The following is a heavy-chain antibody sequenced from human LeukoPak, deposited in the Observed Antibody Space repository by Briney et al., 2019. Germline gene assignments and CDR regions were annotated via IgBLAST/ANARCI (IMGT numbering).Heavy chain of an antibody. CDR2: INSDGSSI. CDR3: ARDRLWFGSSDY. J-gene: IGHJ4*02. Sequence: GVSLRLSCAASGFTFSGYWMHWVRQAPGKGLVWVSRINSDGSSISYADSVKGRFTISRDNAKNTLYLQMNSLRAEDTAVYYCARDRLWFGSSDYWGQGTLVTVSS. D-gene: IGHD3-10*01. CDR1: GFTFSGYW. V-gene: IGHV3-74*01.